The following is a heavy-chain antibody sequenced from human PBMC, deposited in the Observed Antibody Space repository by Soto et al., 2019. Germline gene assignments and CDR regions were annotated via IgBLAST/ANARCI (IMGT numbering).Heavy chain of an antibody. CDR3: TRVQKKYRTTAGVDFYS. J-gene: IGHJ4*02. V-gene: IGHV3-43*01. Sequence: EVMLEESGGAVVQPGGSLRLSCVVSGFTFEEHTIHWVRQAPGKGLEWISLLSWDGGTTYYAESVKGRFTISRDSGTNSVFLQMDSLRSEDTAVYYCTRVQKKYRTTAGVDFYSWGQGTQVTVSS. CDR1: GFTFEEHT. D-gene: IGHD5-12*01. CDR2: LSWDGGTT.